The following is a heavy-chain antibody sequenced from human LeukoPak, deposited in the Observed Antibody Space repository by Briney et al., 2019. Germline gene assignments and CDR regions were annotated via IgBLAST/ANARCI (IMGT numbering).Heavy chain of an antibody. CDR3: CTVMDSYYYFDMDV. V-gene: IGHV3-21*06. D-gene: IGHD5-18*01. J-gene: IGHJ6*02. Sequence: SSSSSYIYYADSVKGRFTISRDNAKNSLYLQMNSLRAEDTAVYYCCTVMDSYYYFDMDVWGQGTTVTVSS. CDR2: SSSSSYI.